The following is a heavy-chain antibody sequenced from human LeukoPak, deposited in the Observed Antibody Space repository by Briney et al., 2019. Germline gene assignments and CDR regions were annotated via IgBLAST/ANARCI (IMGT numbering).Heavy chain of an antibody. J-gene: IGHJ4*02. D-gene: IGHD5-18*01. CDR3: ATGRGYNFGPDY. CDR2: ISGNGGST. Sequence: GGSLRLSCAASGFPFSSCAMSWVRQAPGKGLEWVSAISGNGGSTYYADSVKGRFTISRDNSKNTLYLQLNSLRAEDTAVYFCATGRGYNFGPDYWGQGTMVTVFS. V-gene: IGHV3-23*01. CDR1: GFPFSSCA.